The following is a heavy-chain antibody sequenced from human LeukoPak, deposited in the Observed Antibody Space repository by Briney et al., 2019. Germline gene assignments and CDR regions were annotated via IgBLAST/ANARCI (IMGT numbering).Heavy chain of an antibody. V-gene: IGHV3-30*12. Sequence: GGSLRLSCAASGFSFSNSGMHWVRQAPAKGIEWLAVIWNDGNKRHYADSAKGRFTISRDNAKNTLYLQMTSLRGDDTAFYYCARDSHYGTGEHDLWGQGTLVTVSS. CDR1: GFSFSNSG. CDR2: IWNDGNKR. CDR3: ARDSHYGTGEHDL. J-gene: IGHJ5*02. D-gene: IGHD4-17*01.